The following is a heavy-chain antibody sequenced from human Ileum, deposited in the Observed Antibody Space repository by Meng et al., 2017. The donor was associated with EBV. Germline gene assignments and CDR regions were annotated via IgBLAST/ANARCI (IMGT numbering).Heavy chain of an antibody. Sequence: GPDMVNPAETCRPNCIASGGFFSSRKYYWGRIRQPPGKALEWIASIYYSGTTYYNPSLQSRVSISVDKSKNQVSLSMTSMTAADTAVYYCASRELAPFDYWGQGTLVTVSS. V-gene: IGHV4-39*07. CDR1: GGFFSSRKYY. J-gene: IGHJ4*02. CDR3: ASRELAPFDY. CDR2: IYYSGTT. D-gene: IGHD1-26*01.